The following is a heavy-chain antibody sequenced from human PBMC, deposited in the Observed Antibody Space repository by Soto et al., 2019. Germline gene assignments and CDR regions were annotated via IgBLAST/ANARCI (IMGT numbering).Heavy chain of an antibody. V-gene: IGHV4-39*02. J-gene: IGHJ4*02. CDR3: AKTPTGYYDS. CDR2: VFYTGSA. D-gene: IGHD2-8*02. Sequence: SETLSLTCTVSGGSISSGGYYWSWIRQHPGKGLEYIGSVFYTGSAYYNPSFKSRVSIVADTSTNRFFLNLKSVTATDTGVYYCAKTPTGYYDSWGQGILVTVS. CDR1: GGSISSGGYY.